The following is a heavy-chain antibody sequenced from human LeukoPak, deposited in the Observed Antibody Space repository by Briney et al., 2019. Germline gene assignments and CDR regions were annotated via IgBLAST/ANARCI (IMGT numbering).Heavy chain of an antibody. J-gene: IGHJ5*02. CDR1: GGSISNYY. V-gene: IGHV4-59*12. CDR2: SYYDGST. Sequence: SETLSLTCTVSGGSISNYYWSWVRQPPGKGLEWIGYSYYDGSTTYNPSLKSRLTISVDTSMNQFSLKLSSVTAADTAVYYCARDTRRFDPWGQGTLVTVSS. D-gene: IGHD3-3*01. CDR3: ARDTRRFDP.